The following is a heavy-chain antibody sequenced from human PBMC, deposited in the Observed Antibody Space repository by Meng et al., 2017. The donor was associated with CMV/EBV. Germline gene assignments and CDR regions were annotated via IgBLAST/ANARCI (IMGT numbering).Heavy chain of an antibody. Sequence: QIPLKESGPTLVKPTQTLRLTCPFSGFSLSTSGVGVGWIRQPPGKALEWLALIYWDDDKRYSPSLKSRLTITKDTSKNQVVLTMTNMDPVDTATYYCARIAAAGRFDYWGQGTLVTVSS. CDR2: IYWDDDK. J-gene: IGHJ4*02. V-gene: IGHV2-5*02. CDR1: GFSLSTSGVG. D-gene: IGHD6-13*01. CDR3: ARIAAAGRFDY.